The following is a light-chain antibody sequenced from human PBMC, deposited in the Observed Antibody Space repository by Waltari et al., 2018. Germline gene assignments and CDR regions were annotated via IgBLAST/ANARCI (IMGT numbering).Light chain of an antibody. J-gene: IGKJ2*03. CDR2: EVS. CDR3: MHGIQYPYS. Sequence: DIVMTQTRPSLPVTPGEPASISCRSSQSLLDSEDGNTYLEWYLQKPGQSLQPLICEVSKLASGVPDMFSGSGSDTDFTLKFRRVEAADVVVSSCMHGIQYPYSFGQGTKVEIK. CDR1: QSLLDSEDGNTY. V-gene: IGKV2-40*01.